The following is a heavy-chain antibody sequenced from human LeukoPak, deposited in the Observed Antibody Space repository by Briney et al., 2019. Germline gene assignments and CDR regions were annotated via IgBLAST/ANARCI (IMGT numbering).Heavy chain of an antibody. CDR1: AGSISSYY. CDR2: IYTSGST. V-gene: IGHV4-4*07. Sequence: PSETLSLTCTVSAGSISSYYWSWLRQPDGKGREWIGRIYTSGSTNYNPSLKIRVTMSVDTSKTQFSLQLSSVTAADTAVYYCARYTAQLPFDYWDQGTLVTVSS. CDR3: ARYTAQLPFDY. D-gene: IGHD5-18*01. J-gene: IGHJ4*02.